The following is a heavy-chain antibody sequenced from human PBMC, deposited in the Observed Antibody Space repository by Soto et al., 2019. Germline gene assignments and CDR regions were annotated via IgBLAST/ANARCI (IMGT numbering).Heavy chain of an antibody. J-gene: IGHJ5*01. V-gene: IGHV6-1*01. CDR2: TYYRSNWYT. D-gene: IGHD2-8*01. CDR1: GGSVSSNSVT. CDR3: ARLIGNSWLDS. Sequence: SQTLSLTCAISGGSVSSNSVTWDWIRQSPSRGLEWLGRTYYRSNWYTDYAVSVKGRITISPDTSNNQLSLQLNSVTPDDTAVYYCARLIGNSWLDSWGQGTLVTVSS.